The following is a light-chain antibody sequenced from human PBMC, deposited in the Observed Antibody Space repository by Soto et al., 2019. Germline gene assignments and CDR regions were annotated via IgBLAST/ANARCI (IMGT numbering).Light chain of an antibody. CDR3: SSYTSSSTPYV. J-gene: IGLJ2*01. CDR1: SSDVGGYNY. Sequence: QSALTQPASVSGSPGQSMTISCTGTSSDVGGYNYVSWYQQHPGKAPKLMIYDVSNRPSGVSNRFSGSKSGNTASLTLSGLQAEDEADYYSSSYTSSSTPYVFDGGTQLTVL. V-gene: IGLV2-14*01. CDR2: DVS.